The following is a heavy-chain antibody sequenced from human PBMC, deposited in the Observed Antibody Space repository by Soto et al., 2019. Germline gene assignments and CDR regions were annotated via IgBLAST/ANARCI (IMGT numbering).Heavy chain of an antibody. D-gene: IGHD6-6*01. V-gene: IGHV3-73*01. Sequence: GGSLRLSCAASGFTFNGSAMHCFLEPSVKVLSWVGRIRSKANSYATAYAASVKGRFTIARDDSKNTAYLQMNSLKTEDTAVYYCTRQGSSSPTAVYYGMDVWGQGTTVTVSS. CDR1: GFTFNGSA. CDR3: TRQGSSSPTAVYYGMDV. CDR2: IRSKANSYAT. J-gene: IGHJ6*02.